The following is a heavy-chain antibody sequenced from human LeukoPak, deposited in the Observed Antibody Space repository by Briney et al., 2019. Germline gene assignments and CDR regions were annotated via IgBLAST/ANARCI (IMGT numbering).Heavy chain of an antibody. CDR2: IYYSGST. D-gene: IGHD3-22*01. V-gene: IGHV4-34*09. J-gene: IGHJ4*02. CDR1: GGSFSGYY. Sequence: SETLSLTCAVYGGSFSGYYWSWIRQPPGKGLEWIGYIYYSGSTYYNPSLKSRVTISVDTSKNQFSLKLSSVTAADTAVYYCARANPRYYYDSSGYYDYWGQGTLVTVSS. CDR3: ARANPRYYYDSSGYYDY.